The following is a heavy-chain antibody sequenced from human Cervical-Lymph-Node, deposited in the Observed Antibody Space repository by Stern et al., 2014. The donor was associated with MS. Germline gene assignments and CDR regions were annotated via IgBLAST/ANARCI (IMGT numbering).Heavy chain of an antibody. CDR1: GGTFNTYS. D-gene: IGHD3-22*01. Sequence: QVQLGQSGAEVKKPGSSGKVSCKASGGTFNTYSISWVRQAPGQGLEWMGGIIPIFRTSNHAQKFQGRVTITADESTSTAYMDLTSLTFEDTAVYYCARDRSDVYSFDNSAFYHDAFDLWGQGTMVTVSA. V-gene: IGHV1-69*01. J-gene: IGHJ3*01. CDR3: ARDRSDVYSFDNSAFYHDAFDL. CDR2: IIPIFRTS.